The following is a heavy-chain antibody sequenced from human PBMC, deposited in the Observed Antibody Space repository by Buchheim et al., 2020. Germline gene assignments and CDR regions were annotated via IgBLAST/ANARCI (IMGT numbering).Heavy chain of an antibody. CDR2: VDNRGRNT. CDR1: GFTFSTYA. V-gene: IGHV3-23*01. Sequence: EVQLLESGGGLVQPGGSLRLSCTTSGFTFSTYAMAWVRQAPGKGLEWVSSVDNRGRNTYYTDSAKGRFTISRDNSKRTLDLQMNSLQDEDTAVYYCVKASSYSSTWDYYFDNWGQGTL. D-gene: IGHD2-2*01. J-gene: IGHJ4*02. CDR3: VKASSYSSTWDYYFDN.